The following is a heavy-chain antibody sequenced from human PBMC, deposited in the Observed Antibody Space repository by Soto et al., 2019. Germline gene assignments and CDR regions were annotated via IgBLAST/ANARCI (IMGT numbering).Heavy chain of an antibody. CDR2: IYYSGST. CDR3: ARGWVVRGVIITLGRAFDI. CDR1: GGSISSGGYY. D-gene: IGHD3-10*01. J-gene: IGHJ3*02. Sequence: SETLSLTCTVSGGSISSGGYYWSWIRQHPGKGLEWIGYIYYSGSTYYNPSLKSRVTISVDTSKNQFSLKLSSVTAADTAVYHCARGWVVRGVIITLGRAFDIWGQGTMVTVSS. V-gene: IGHV4-31*03.